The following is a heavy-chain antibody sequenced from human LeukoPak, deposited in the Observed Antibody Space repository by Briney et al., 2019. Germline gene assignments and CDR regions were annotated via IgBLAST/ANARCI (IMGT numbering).Heavy chain of an antibody. CDR3: ARDRARITMVRGVMWFFVY. CDR2: INPNSGGT. D-gene: IGHD3-10*01. V-gene: IGHV1-2*02. CDR1: GYTFTGYY. Sequence: ASVKVSCKASGYTFTGYYMHWVRQAPGQGLEWMGWINPNSGGTNYAQKFQGRVTMTRDTSISTAYMELSRLRSDDTAVYYCARDRARITMVRGVMWFFVYWGQGTLVTVSS. J-gene: IGHJ4*02.